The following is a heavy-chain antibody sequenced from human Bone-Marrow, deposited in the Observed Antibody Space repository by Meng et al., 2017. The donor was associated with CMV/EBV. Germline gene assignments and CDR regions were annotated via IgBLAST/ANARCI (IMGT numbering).Heavy chain of an antibody. Sequence: ESLKISCAASGFTFSSYTMNWVRQAPGRGLEWVSSISSGSSYIYYADSVRGRFTISRDNAKNSLYLLMNSLRAEDTAVYYCARDSTVGATGLIAFDIWGERTMVTVSS. J-gene: IGHJ3*02. D-gene: IGHD1-26*01. CDR1: GFTFSSYT. CDR2: ISSGSSYI. V-gene: IGHV3-21*01. CDR3: ARDSTVGATGLIAFDI.